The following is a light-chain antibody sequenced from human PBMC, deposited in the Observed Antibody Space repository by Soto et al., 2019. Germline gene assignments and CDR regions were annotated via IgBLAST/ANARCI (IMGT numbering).Light chain of an antibody. V-gene: IGKV3-15*01. CDR3: QQYNNWPRT. Sequence: ETVMTQSPATLSLSPGERATLSCRASQSVSSKLVWYQQKPGQAPRLLIYGASTRATGIPARFSGSGSGTEFTLTINSLQSEDFAVYYCQQYNNWPRTFGQGTKVDIK. CDR2: GAS. CDR1: QSVSSK. J-gene: IGKJ1*01.